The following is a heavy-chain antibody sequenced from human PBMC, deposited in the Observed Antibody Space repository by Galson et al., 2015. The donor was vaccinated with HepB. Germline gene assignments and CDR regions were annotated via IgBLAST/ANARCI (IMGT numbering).Heavy chain of an antibody. CDR2: IDPGASST. CDR1: GYNFTYYW. Sequence: QSGAEVKKPGESLRISCKASGYNFTYYWINWVRQMPGQGLEWMGRIDPGASSTNYNPSFQGHVTISADKSITTAYLQWSSLKVSDTAMYYCARGEFRNSGPAYWGQGTLVTVSS. J-gene: IGHJ4*01. V-gene: IGHV5-10-1*01. D-gene: IGHD3-16*01. CDR3: ARGEFRNSGPAY.